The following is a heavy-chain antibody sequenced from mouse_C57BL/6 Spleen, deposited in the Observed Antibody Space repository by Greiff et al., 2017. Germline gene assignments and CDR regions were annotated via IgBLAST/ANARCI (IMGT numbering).Heavy chain of an antibody. D-gene: IGHD3-3*01. J-gene: IGHJ3*01. CDR3: AEGDFSWFAY. V-gene: IGHV1-82*01. Sequence: VQLQESGPELVKPGASVKISCKASGYAFRSSWMNWVKQRPGKGLEWIGRNYPGDGDTNYNGKFKGKATLTADKSSSTAYMQLSSLTSEDSAVYFCAEGDFSWFAYWGQGTLVTVSA. CDR1: GYAFRSSW. CDR2: NYPGDGDT.